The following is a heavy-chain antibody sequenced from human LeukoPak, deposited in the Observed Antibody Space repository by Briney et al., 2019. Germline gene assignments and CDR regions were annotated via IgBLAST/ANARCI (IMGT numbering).Heavy chain of an antibody. Sequence: GGSLRLSCAASGFTFSNYAMTWVRQAPGKGLEGVSSILAGGTNTQYADSVRGRFTISRDNSKNTLYLQMNSLRAEDTALYHCATHQATGAHSKFDYWGQGTLVTVSS. CDR1: GFTFSNYA. J-gene: IGHJ4*02. D-gene: IGHD7-27*01. CDR2: ILAGGTNT. CDR3: ATHQATGAHSKFDY. V-gene: IGHV3-23*01.